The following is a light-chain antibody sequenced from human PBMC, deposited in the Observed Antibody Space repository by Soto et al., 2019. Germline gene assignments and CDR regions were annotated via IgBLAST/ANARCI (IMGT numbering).Light chain of an antibody. Sequence: QSVLTQPASVSGSPGQSITISCTGTSSDVGAYNFVSWHQQHPGKAPKLMIYNVYDRPSGISYRFSGSKSGNTDSLTISGLQGEDEADYYCSVYTVSRTYVFGTGTKVTVL. CDR1: SSDVGAYNF. CDR3: SVYTVSRTYV. J-gene: IGLJ1*01. CDR2: NVY. V-gene: IGLV2-14*03.